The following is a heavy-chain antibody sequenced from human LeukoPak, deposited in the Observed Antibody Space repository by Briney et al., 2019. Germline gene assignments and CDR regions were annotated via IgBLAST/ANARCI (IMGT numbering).Heavy chain of an antibody. V-gene: IGHV3-30*18. CDR1: GFTFSSYG. Sequence: PGRSLRLSCAASGFTFSSYGMHWVRQAPGKGLEWVAVISYDGSNKYYADSVKGRFTISRDNSKNTLYLQMNSLRAEDTAVYYCAKESVINYFDYWGQGTLATVSS. D-gene: IGHD3-22*01. CDR2: ISYDGSNK. CDR3: AKESVINYFDY. J-gene: IGHJ4*02.